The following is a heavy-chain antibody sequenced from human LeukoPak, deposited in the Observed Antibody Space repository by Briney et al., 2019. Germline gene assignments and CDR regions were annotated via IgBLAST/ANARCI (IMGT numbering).Heavy chain of an antibody. Sequence: GESLKISCKGSGYSFTSYWIGWVRQMPGKGLEWMGIIYPGDSDTRYSPSFQGQVTISADKSISTAYLQWSSLKASDTAMYYCARSPSIVGATTPFDYWGQGTLVTVSS. CDR1: GYSFTSYW. J-gene: IGHJ4*02. CDR2: IYPGDSDT. D-gene: IGHD1-26*01. CDR3: ARSPSIVGATTPFDY. V-gene: IGHV5-51*01.